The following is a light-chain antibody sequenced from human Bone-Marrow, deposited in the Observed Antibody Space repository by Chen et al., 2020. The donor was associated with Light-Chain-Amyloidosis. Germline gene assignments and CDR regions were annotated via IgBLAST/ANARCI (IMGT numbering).Light chain of an antibody. CDR3: QVWDRSSDRPV. CDR2: DDS. Sequence: SYVLTQPSSVSVAPGQTATIACGGNNIGSTSVHWYQQPPGQAPRLVVYDDSARPSGIPERLSGSNSGNTATLTISRVEAGDEADYYCQVWDRSSDRPVFGGGTKLTVL. J-gene: IGLJ3*02. V-gene: IGLV3-21*02. CDR1: NIGSTS.